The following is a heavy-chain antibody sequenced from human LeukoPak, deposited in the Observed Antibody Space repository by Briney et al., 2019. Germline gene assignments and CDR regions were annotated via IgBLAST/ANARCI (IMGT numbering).Heavy chain of an antibody. J-gene: IGHJ4*02. D-gene: IGHD1-1*01. CDR3: AREYMGGKGDY. V-gene: IGHV3-30*04. CDR1: GFTFSSYA. Sequence: GGSLRLSCAASGFTFSSYAMHWVRQAPGKGLEWVAVISYDGSNKYCADSVKGRFTISRDNSKNTLYLQMNSLRAEDTAVYYCAREYMGGKGDYWGQGTLVTVSS. CDR2: ISYDGSNK.